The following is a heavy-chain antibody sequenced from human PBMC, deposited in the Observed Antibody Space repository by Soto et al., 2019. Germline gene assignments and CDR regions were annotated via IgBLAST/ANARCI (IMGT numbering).Heavy chain of an antibody. V-gene: IGHV3-11*06. CDR3: ARGPHSMDL. J-gene: IGHJ6*02. Sequence: GGSLRLSCAASGFAFSDHYMTWIRQAPGKGLEWISYINPTGSYTHYADSVKGRFSISRDNAENSLYLQMNSLRTEDTALYYCARGPHSMDLWGQGATVTVSS. CDR2: INPTGSYT. CDR1: GFAFSDHY.